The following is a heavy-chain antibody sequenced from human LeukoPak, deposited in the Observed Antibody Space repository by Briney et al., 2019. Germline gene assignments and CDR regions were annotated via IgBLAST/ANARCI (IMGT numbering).Heavy chain of an antibody. V-gene: IGHV3-21*01. D-gene: IGHD3-9*01. J-gene: IGHJ5*02. CDR2: ISSSSSYI. CDR1: GFTFSSYS. Sequence: TGGSLRLSCAASGFTFSSYSMNWVRQAPGKGLEWVSSISSSSSYIYYADSVKGRFTISRDNAKNSLYLQMNSLRAEDTAVYYCARALLTGYYRSSREIGPWGQGTLVTVSS. CDR3: ARALLTGYYRSSREIGP.